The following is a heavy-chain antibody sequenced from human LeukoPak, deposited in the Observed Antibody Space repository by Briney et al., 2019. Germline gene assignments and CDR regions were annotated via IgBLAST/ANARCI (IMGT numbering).Heavy chain of an antibody. J-gene: IGHJ4*02. D-gene: IGHD3-22*01. Sequence: PGRSLRLSCAASGFTFSSYAMHWVRQAPGKGLEWVAVISYDGSNKYYADSVKGRFTISRDNSKNTLYLQMNSLRAEDTAVYYCAREYDSSGYYLDYWGQGTLVTVSS. CDR3: AREYDSSGYYLDY. V-gene: IGHV3-30*01. CDR1: GFTFSSYA. CDR2: ISYDGSNK.